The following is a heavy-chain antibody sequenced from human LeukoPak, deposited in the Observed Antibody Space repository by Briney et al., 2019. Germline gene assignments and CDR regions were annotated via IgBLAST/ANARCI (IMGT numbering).Heavy chain of an antibody. CDR2: IYHSGST. J-gene: IGHJ3*02. V-gene: IGHV4-38-2*02. CDR1: GYSISSGYY. CDR3: ARDSTYPGGGDAFDI. Sequence: NASETLSLTCTVSGYSISSGYYWGWIRQPPGKGLEWIGSIYHSGSTYYNPSLKSRVTISVDTSKNQFSLKLSSVTAADTAVYYCARDSTYPGGGDAFDIWGQGTMVTVSS. D-gene: IGHD2-2*01.